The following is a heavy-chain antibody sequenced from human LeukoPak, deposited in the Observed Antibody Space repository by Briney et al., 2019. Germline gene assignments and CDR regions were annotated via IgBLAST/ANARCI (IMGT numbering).Heavy chain of an antibody. Sequence: PGGSLRLSCAASGFTFSSYAMSWVRQAPGKGLEWVSAISGSGGSTYYADSVKGRFTISRDNSKNTLYLQMNSLRAEDTAVYYCAKGPFMVPSELLAGPFDYWGQGTLVTVSS. CDR1: GFTFSSYA. D-gene: IGHD2-15*01. CDR3: AKGPFMVPSELLAGPFDY. CDR2: ISGSGGST. J-gene: IGHJ4*02. V-gene: IGHV3-23*01.